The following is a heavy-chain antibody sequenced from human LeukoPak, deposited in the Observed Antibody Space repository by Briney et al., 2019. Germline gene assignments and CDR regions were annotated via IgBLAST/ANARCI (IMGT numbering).Heavy chain of an antibody. CDR3: ARGSGYYDTASFSFVDN. D-gene: IGHD3-22*01. CDR2: TYYRAQWFL. V-gene: IGHV6-1*01. CDR1: GDSVSSDSAA. Sequence: SQTLSLTCAISGDSVSSDSAAWNWIRQSPSRGLEWLGRTYYRAQWFLDYAVSVKTRITIKSDTSTNQFSLELNSVTPEDTGVYYCARGSGYYDTASFSFVDNWGQGTLVTVSS. J-gene: IGHJ4*02.